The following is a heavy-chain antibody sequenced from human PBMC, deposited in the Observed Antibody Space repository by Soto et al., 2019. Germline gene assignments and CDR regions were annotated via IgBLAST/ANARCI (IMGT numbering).Heavy chain of an antibody. V-gene: IGHV2-5*01. J-gene: IGHJ4*02. CDR2: IYWNDDK. CDR1: GFSLSTSGVG. D-gene: IGHD2-8*01. Sequence: SGPTLVNPTQTLTLTCPFSGFSLSTSGVGVGWIRQPPGKALEWLALIYWNDDKRYSPSLKSRLTITKDTSKNQVVLTMTNMDPVDTATYYCARERVGYCTNGVCYRLDYWGQGTLVTVSS. CDR3: ARERVGYCTNGVCYRLDY.